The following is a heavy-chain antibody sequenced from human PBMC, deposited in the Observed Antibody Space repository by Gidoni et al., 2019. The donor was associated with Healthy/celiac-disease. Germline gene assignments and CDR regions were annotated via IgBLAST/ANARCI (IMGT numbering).Heavy chain of an antibody. CDR1: GFTFSSYS. J-gene: IGHJ6*02. V-gene: IGHV3-21*01. Sequence: EVQLVESGGGLVKPGGSLRLSCAASGFTFSSYSMNWVRQAPGKGLEWVSSISSSSSYIYYADSVKGRFTISRDNAKNSLYLQMNSLRAEDTAVYYCARGVWSGYYIAPEANYYYYGMDVWGQGTTVTVSS. CDR2: ISSSSSYI. CDR3: ARGVWSGYYIAPEANYYYYGMDV. D-gene: IGHD3-3*01.